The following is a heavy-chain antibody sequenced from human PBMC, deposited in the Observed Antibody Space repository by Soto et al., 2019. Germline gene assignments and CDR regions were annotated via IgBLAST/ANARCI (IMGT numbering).Heavy chain of an antibody. J-gene: IGHJ2*01. CDR2: IYYSGST. CDR3: ARGDHVDWYFDL. V-gene: IGHV4-59*01. CDR1: GGSISSYY. Sequence: QVQLQESGPGLVKPSETLSLTCTVSGGSISSYYWRWIRQPPGKGLEWIGYIYYSGSTNYNPSLTSQVTLTVDSSKNQFSLKLSSVTAADTAVYYCARGDHVDWYFDLWGRGTLVTVSS. D-gene: IGHD2-21*02.